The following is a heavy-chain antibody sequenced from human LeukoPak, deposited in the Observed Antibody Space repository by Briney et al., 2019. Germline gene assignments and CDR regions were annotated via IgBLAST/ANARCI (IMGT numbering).Heavy chain of an antibody. J-gene: IGHJ4*02. CDR3: ARTYYYDSSGYPL. V-gene: IGHV1-69*05. D-gene: IGHD3-22*01. CDR1: GGTFSSYA. Sequence: SVKVSCKASGGTFSSYAISWVRQAPGQGREGMGGIIPIFGTANYAQKFQGRATITTDESTSTAYMELSSLRSEDTAVYYCARTYYYDSSGYPLWGQGTLVTVSS. CDR2: IIPIFGTA.